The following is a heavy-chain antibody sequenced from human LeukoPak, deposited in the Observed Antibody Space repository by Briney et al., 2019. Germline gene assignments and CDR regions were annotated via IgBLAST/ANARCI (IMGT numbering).Heavy chain of an antibody. CDR2: IRGKAYDGTT. J-gene: IGHJ4*02. CDR3: SRYGGWTFDY. V-gene: IGHV3-49*04. D-gene: IGHD6-19*01. Sequence: PGRSLRLSCTASGFTLGDYAMSWVRQAPGKGLEWVGFIRGKAYDGTTEYAASVKGRFTISRDNSRSIAYLQMNSLKTEDTAVYYCSRYGGWTFDYWGQGTLVTVSS. CDR1: GFTLGDYA.